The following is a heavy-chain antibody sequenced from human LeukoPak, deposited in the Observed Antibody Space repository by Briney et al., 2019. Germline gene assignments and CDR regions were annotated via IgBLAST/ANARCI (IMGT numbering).Heavy chain of an antibody. CDR3: ARDPSTLVVVGATRAFDI. J-gene: IGHJ3*02. Sequence: GGSLRLSCAASGFTFSSYSMNWVRQAPGKGLEWASYISGSGSYIYYADSVKGRFTISRDNAKNSFHLQMDSLRAEDTAVYYCARDPSTLVVVGATRAFDIWGQGTMVTVSS. CDR2: ISGSGSYI. V-gene: IGHV3-21*01. CDR1: GFTFSSYS. D-gene: IGHD2-15*01.